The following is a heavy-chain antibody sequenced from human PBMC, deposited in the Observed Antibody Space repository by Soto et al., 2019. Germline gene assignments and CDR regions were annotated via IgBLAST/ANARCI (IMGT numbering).Heavy chain of an antibody. CDR3: ASGIQLWLRRINNGYSG. Sequence: QVQLVQSGAEVKKPESSVKVSCKAPGGTFSTYAISWVRQAPGQGLEWMGGIIPMFGTANYVQRFQDRVTITADESANTVYMQRSGLRSEDTAVYFCASGIQLWLRRINNGYSGWGQGTLVTVSS. V-gene: IGHV1-69*12. CDR1: GGTFSTYA. J-gene: IGHJ4*02. CDR2: IIPMFGTA. D-gene: IGHD5-18*01.